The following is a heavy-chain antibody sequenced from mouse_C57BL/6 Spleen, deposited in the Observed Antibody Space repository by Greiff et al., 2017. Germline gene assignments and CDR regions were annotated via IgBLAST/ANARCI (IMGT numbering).Heavy chain of an antibody. Sequence: QVQLQQSGPELVKPGASVKISCKASGYAFSSSWMNWVKQRPGKGLEWIGRIYPGDGDTNYNGKFKGKATLTADKSSSTAYMQLSSLTSEDSAVYFCARWSIYYYGSSSQGLFDYWGQGTTLTVSS. CDR3: ARWSIYYYGSSSQGLFDY. CDR1: GYAFSSSW. V-gene: IGHV1-82*01. CDR2: IYPGDGDT. J-gene: IGHJ2*01. D-gene: IGHD1-1*01.